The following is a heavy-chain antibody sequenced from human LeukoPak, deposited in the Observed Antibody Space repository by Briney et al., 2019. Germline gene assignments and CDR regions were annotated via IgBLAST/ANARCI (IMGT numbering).Heavy chain of an antibody. D-gene: IGHD3-16*01. CDR1: RFTVSSNY. CDR2: IYCGCST. J-gene: IGHJ4*02. V-gene: IGHV3-53*01. CDR3: ARSRNGGPIDY. Sequence: GGSPRLSSAASRFTVSSNYMSWVREAPGQGREWVSVIYCGCSTYYADFVKGRVTISRDNSKNTLYLQMNSLRAEYTAVYYCARSRNGGPIDYWGQGTLVTVSS.